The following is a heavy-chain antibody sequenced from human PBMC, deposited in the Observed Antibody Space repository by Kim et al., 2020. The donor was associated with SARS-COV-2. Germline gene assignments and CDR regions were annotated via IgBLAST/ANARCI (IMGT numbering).Heavy chain of an antibody. Sequence: SETLSLTCVVSGDSINSINWWSWVRQPPGKGLAWIGEIHHSGNTNYNPSLKSRVRISVDNSNNLFSLRLSSMTAADTAVYYCARLRTDSGSYFRFDSWGQGTLVTVSS. CDR1: GDSINSINW. CDR2: IHHSGNT. J-gene: IGHJ4*02. D-gene: IGHD1-26*01. V-gene: IGHV4-4*02. CDR3: ARLRTDSGSYFRFDS.